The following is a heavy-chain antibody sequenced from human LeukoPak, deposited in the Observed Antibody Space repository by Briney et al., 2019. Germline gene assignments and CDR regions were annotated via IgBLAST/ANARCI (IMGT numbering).Heavy chain of an antibody. Sequence: SETLSLTCAVYGGSFSGYYWSWIRQPPGKGLEWIGEINHSGSTNHNPSLKSRVTISVDTSKNQFSLKLSSVTAADTAVYYCARELGYSSNWFDPWGQGTLVTVSS. V-gene: IGHV4-34*01. CDR1: GGSFSGYY. CDR2: INHSGST. J-gene: IGHJ5*02. D-gene: IGHD2-15*01. CDR3: ARELGYSSNWFDP.